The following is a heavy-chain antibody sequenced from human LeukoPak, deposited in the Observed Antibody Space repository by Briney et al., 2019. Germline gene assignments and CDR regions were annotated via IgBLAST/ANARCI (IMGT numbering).Heavy chain of an antibody. CDR2: LSYDGSNE. J-gene: IGHJ4*02. D-gene: IGHD4-23*01. V-gene: IGHV3-33*05. CDR1: GVTLTTSG. CDR3: TKDQGGNFGPFDY. Sequence: GGSLRLSCAASGVTLTTSGIHWCRQAPGKGLEWVAVLSYDGSNEFYSDSVKGRFTISRDTAKNMVYLQMSSLRAEDTGVYYCTKDQGGNFGPFDYWGQGTLVAVSS.